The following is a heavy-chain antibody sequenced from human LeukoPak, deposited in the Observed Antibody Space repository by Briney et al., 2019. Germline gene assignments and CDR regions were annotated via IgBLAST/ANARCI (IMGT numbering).Heavy chain of an antibody. CDR3: ARGYYDFWRNYYYYYMDV. V-gene: IGHV3-23*01. Sequence: PGGSLRLSCAASGFTFSSYAMSWVRQAPGKGLEWVSAISGSGGSTYYADSVKGRFTISRDNAKNSLYLQMNSLRAEDTAVYYCARGYYDFWRNYYYYYMDVWGKGTTVTVSS. CDR1: GFTFSSYA. D-gene: IGHD3-3*01. J-gene: IGHJ6*03. CDR2: ISGSGGST.